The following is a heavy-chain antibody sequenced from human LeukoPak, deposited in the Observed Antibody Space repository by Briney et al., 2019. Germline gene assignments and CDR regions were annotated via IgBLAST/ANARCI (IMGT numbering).Heavy chain of an antibody. J-gene: IGHJ5*02. V-gene: IGHV1-2*02. D-gene: IGHD3-16*01. Sequence: ASVKVSCKASGYTLTGYYMHWVRQAPGQGLEWMGWINPNSGCTNYAQKFQGGVTMTRDTSISTAYMELSRLRSDDTAVYYCARYVEQDGYKRHQGWGTNWFDPWGQGTLVTVSS. CDR1: GYTLTGYY. CDR2: INPNSGCT. CDR3: ARYVEQDGYKRHQGWGTNWFDP.